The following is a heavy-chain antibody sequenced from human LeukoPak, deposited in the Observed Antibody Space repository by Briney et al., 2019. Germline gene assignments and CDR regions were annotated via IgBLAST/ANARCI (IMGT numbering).Heavy chain of an antibody. Sequence: GGSLRLSCAASGFTFSSYAMSWVRQAPGKGLEWVSAISGSGGSTYYADSVKGRFTISRDNSKNTLYLQMNSLRAEDTAVYYCAKDGRYCSSTSCPRCVYWGQGTLVTVPS. CDR1: GFTFSSYA. V-gene: IGHV3-23*01. J-gene: IGHJ4*02. CDR2: ISGSGGST. CDR3: AKDGRYCSSTSCPRCVY. D-gene: IGHD2-2*01.